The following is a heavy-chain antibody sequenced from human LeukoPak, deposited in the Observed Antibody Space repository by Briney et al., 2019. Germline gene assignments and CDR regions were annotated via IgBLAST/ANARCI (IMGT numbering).Heavy chain of an antibody. V-gene: IGHV1-18*01. J-gene: IGHJ4*02. CDR2: ISAYNGNT. CDR1: GYTFTSYG. CDR3: ARHSSGYYYDGSHFDY. D-gene: IGHD3-22*01. Sequence: GASVKVSCKASGYTFTSYGISWVRQAPGQGLEWMGWISAYNGNTNYAQKLQGRVTMTKDTSTSTAYMELRSLRSDDTAVYYCARHSSGYYYDGSHFDYWGQGTLVTVSS.